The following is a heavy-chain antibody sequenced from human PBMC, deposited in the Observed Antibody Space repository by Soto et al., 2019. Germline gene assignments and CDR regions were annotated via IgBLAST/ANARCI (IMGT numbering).Heavy chain of an antibody. CDR1: GFTFSSYW. V-gene: IGHV3-7*03. D-gene: IGHD2-21*02. J-gene: IGHJ3*02. CDR3: AREVVTAILDAFDI. CDR2: IEQDGSEK. Sequence: VGSLRLSCAASGFTFSSYWMSWVRQAPGKGLEWVANIEQDGSEKYYVDSVKGRFTISRDNAKNSLYLQMNSLRAEDTAVYYCAREVVTAILDAFDIWGQGTMVTVSS.